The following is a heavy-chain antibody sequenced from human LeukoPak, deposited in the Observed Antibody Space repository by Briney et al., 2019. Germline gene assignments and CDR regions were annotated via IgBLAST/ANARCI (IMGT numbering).Heavy chain of an antibody. CDR1: GFIFNNSW. CDR3: AKKDCSGGSCYGSFDY. J-gene: IGHJ4*02. CDR2: ISYDGSKK. V-gene: IGHV3-30*18. Sequence: GGSLRLSCAASGFIFNNSWMTWVRQAPGKGLEWVAVISYDGSKKYYADSVKGRFTISRDNSKNALYLEMNSLRVEDTAVYYCAKKDCSGGSCYGSFDYWGQGTLVTVSS. D-gene: IGHD2-15*01.